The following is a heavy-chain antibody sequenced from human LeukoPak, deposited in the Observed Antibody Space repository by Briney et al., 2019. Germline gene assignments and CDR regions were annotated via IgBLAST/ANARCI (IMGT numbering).Heavy chain of an antibody. J-gene: IGHJ4*02. CDR1: GYTFSGYY. V-gene: IGHV1-2*04. D-gene: IGHD1-1*01. CDR2: INPNSGGT. CDR3: ARGNWNDLFDY. Sequence: ASVRVSCRASGYTFSGYYMNWVRQAPGQGLEWMGWINPNSGGTNYAQKFQGWVTMTRDTSISTAYMELSRLRSDDTAVYYCARGNWNDLFDYWGQGTLVTVSS.